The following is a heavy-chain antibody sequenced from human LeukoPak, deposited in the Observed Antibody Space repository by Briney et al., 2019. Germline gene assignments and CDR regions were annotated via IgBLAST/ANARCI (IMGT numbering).Heavy chain of an antibody. CDR1: GGSISSYY. V-gene: IGHV4-59*01. J-gene: IGHJ2*01. CDR2: IYYSGSP. CDR3: ARHSGTFYWYFDL. Sequence: TSETLSLTCTVSGGSISSYYWSWIRQPPGKGLEWIGYIYYSGSPNYNPSLKSRVTISVDTSKNQFSLKLRSVTAADTAVYYCARHSGTFYWYFDLWGRGTLVTVSS. D-gene: IGHD1-26*01.